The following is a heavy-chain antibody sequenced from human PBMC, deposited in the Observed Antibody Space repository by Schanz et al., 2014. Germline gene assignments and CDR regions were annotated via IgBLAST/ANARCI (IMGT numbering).Heavy chain of an antibody. V-gene: IGHV3-23*01. CDR1: GFAFSSYG. Sequence: EVQLLESGGGLVQPGGSLRLSCLASGFAFSSYGMNWLRQAPGKGLEWVSVIGVDGTTTYYADSVKGRFTISRDNSKTLLYLQMNSLRAEDTAVYYCTRDVRLDRRGNWFDPWGQGTLVTVSS. CDR3: TRDVRLDRRGNWFDP. J-gene: IGHJ5*02. D-gene: IGHD1-1*01. CDR2: IGVDGTTT.